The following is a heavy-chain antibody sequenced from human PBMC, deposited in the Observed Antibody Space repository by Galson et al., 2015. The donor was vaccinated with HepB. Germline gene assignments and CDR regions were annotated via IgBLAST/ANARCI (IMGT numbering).Heavy chain of an antibody. CDR3: ARSVVVPAAILGDAFDI. CDR2: INPNSGGT. D-gene: IGHD2-2*01. J-gene: IGHJ3*02. V-gene: IGHV1-2*04. Sequence: SVKVSCKASGYTFTGYYMHWVRQAPGQGLEWMGWINPNSGGTNYAQKFQGWVTMTRDTSISTAYMELSRLRSDDTAVYYCARSVVVPAAILGDAFDIWGQGTMVTVSS. CDR1: GYTFTGYY.